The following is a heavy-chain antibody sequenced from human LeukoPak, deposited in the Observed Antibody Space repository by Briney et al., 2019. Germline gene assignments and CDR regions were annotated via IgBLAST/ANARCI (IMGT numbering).Heavy chain of an antibody. Sequence: SVKVSCKASGGTFSSYAIRWVRQAPGQGLEWRERIIPIFGTANYAQKFQGRVTITTDESTSTAYMELSSLRSEDTAVYYCARAGGYDSSGYYSYYFDYWGQGTLVTVSS. J-gene: IGHJ4*02. CDR2: IIPIFGTA. CDR1: GGTFSSYA. V-gene: IGHV1-69*05. D-gene: IGHD3-22*01. CDR3: ARAGGYDSSGYYSYYFDY.